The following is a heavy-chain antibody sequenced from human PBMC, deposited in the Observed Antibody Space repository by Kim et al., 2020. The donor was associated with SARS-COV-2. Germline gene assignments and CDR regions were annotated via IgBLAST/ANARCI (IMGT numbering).Heavy chain of an antibody. D-gene: IGHD6-19*01. J-gene: IGHJ4*02. CDR3: ARGAEWTVD. Sequence: GLTNYHPPLNSRVTMSVDTSKNQFSLKLSSVTAADTAIYYCARGAEWTVDWGQGTLVTVSS. V-gene: IGHV4-59*09. CDR2: GLT.